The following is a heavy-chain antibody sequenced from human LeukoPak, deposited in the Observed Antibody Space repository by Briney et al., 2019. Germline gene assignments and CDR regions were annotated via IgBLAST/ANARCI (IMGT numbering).Heavy chain of an antibody. J-gene: IGHJ5*02. V-gene: IGHV1-2*02. D-gene: IGHD2-2*01. Sequence: ASVKVSCRASGYTFTDYYIHWGRQAPGQRLGWMGWINPDNGGTNYAQKFQGRVTMTRDTSIRTVYMDLSRLRSDDTAVFYCTREARVGNWFDPWGQGTQVTVSS. CDR3: TREARVGNWFDP. CDR1: GYTFTDYY. CDR2: INPDNGGT.